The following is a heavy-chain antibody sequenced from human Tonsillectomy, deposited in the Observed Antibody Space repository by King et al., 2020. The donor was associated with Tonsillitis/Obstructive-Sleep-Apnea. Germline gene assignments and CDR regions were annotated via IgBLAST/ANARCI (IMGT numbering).Heavy chain of an antibody. CDR3: AHWRSCLAVYGLVEAFDL. Sequence: ITLQESGPTLVKPTQTLTLTCTFSGFSLTTTGVGVAWIRQPPGKALEWLALIYWDDDARYSSSLKSRLSITKDTSKNQVVLTLTNMDPVDTGTYYCAHWRSCLAVYGLVEAFDLWGQGTMVTVPS. D-gene: IGHD3/OR15-3a*01. CDR2: IYWDDDA. V-gene: IGHV2-5*02. CDR1: GFSLTTTGVG. J-gene: IGHJ3*01.